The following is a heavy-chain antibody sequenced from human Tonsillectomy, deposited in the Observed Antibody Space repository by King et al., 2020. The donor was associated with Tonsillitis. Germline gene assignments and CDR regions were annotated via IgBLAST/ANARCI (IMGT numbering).Heavy chain of an antibody. J-gene: IGHJ6*02. D-gene: IGHD3-3*01. Sequence: QLVQSGAEVKKPGASVKVSCKASGYTFSGYYLHWVRQAPGQGLEWMGWINPNSGGTNYAQKFQGRVTMTRDTSISTAYMELSRLRSDDTAVYYCARGPYYDFWGGPMDVGGQGTTVTVSS. V-gene: IGHV1-2*02. CDR1: GYTFSGYY. CDR3: ARGPYYDFWGGPMDV. CDR2: INPNSGGT.